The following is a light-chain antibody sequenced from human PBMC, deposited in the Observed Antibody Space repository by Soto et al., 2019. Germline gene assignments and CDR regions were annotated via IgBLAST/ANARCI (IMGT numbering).Light chain of an antibody. J-gene: IGLJ2*01. CDR3: SLYTSSSTVV. CDR1: SSDVGGYNY. CDR2: DVS. Sequence: QSVLTQPAAVSGSPGQSITISCTETSSDVGGYNYVSWYQQHPGKAPKLMIYDVSNRPSGVSNRFSGSKSGNTASLTISGLQSEDEADYYCSLYTSSSTVVFGGGTKLTVL. V-gene: IGLV2-14*01.